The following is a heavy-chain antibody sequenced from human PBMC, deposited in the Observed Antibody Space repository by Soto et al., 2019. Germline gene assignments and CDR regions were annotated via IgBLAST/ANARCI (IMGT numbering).Heavy chain of an antibody. Sequence: GRSLRLSCAASGFNFSNHWMHWVRQRPAEGLVWFSRITSDGKSKAYAESVKGRFAISRDNAKNTLYLQMNGLTAEDTAVYYCARESGDWPLNWFDPWGQGTLVTVSS. J-gene: IGHJ5*02. D-gene: IGHD2-21*02. CDR1: GFNFSNHW. CDR2: ITSDGKSK. V-gene: IGHV3-74*01. CDR3: ARESGDWPLNWFDP.